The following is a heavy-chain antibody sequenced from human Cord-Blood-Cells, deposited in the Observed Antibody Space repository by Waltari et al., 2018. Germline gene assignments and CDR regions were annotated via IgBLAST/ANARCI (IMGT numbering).Heavy chain of an antibody. CDR3: ARRERYYDSSGYYFDY. D-gene: IGHD3-22*01. J-gene: IGHJ4*02. CDR1: GGSFSGYY. CDR2: SNHSGST. Sequence: QVQLQQWGAGLLKPSETLSLTCAVYGGSFSGYYWSWIRQPPGKGLEWIGESNHSGSTNYNPSLKSRVTISVDTSKNQFSLKLSSVTAADTAVYYCARRERYYDSSGYYFDYWGQGTLVTVSS. V-gene: IGHV4-34*01.